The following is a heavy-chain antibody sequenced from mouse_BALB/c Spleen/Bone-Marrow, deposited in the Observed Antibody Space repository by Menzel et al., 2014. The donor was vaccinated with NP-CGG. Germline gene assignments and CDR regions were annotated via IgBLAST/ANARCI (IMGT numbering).Heavy chain of an antibody. Sequence: EVQLQQSGPELVKPGASMKISCKASGYSFAGYTMNWVKQSHGKNLEWIGLINPYNGGSSYNQKFKGKATLTVDKSSGTAYMELLSLTSEDSAVYYCAKEGYGSSCGFSYWGQGTLVTVSA. V-gene: IGHV1-18*01. CDR1: GYSFAGYT. CDR2: INPYNGGS. J-gene: IGHJ3*01. CDR3: AKEGYGSSCGFSY. D-gene: IGHD1-1*01.